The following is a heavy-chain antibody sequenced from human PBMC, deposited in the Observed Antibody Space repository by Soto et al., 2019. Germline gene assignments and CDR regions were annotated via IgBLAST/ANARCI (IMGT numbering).Heavy chain of an antibody. CDR2: IIPIFGTA. CDR3: ARDTHEGITGNPDYYYGMDV. D-gene: IGHD1-20*01. V-gene: IGHV1-69*01. Sequence: QVQLVQSGAEVKKPGSSVKVSCKASGGTFSSYAISWVRQAPGQGLEWMGGIIPIFGTANYAQKFQGRVTITADESTSTAYMELSSLRSEDTAVYYCARDTHEGITGNPDYYYGMDVWGQGSTVTVSS. CDR1: GGTFSSYA. J-gene: IGHJ6*02.